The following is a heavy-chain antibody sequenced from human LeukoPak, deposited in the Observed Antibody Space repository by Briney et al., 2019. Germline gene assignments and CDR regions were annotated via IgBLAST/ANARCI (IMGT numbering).Heavy chain of an antibody. D-gene: IGHD4-17*01. V-gene: IGHV4-34*01. CDR3: ASATVTRIDYFDY. CDR1: GGSFSGYY. J-gene: IGHJ4*02. Sequence: SETLSLTCAVYGGSFSGYYWSWIRQPPGNGLEWIGEINHSGSTNYNPSLKSRVTISVDTSKNQFSLKLSSVTAADTAVYYCASATVTRIDYFDYWGQGTLVTVSS. CDR2: INHSGST.